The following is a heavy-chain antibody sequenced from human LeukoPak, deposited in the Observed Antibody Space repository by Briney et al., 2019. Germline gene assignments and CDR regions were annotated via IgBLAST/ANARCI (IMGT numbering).Heavy chain of an antibody. V-gene: IGHV3-9*01. CDR2: ISWNSGSI. D-gene: IGHD5-24*01. CDR1: GFTFDDYA. J-gene: IGHJ4*02. Sequence: GGSLRLSCAASGFTFDDYAMHWVRQAPGKGLEWVSGISWNSGSIGYADSVKGRFTISRDNAKNSLYLQMNSLRAEDTALYYCAKDRRDGYNYAIDYWGQGTLVTVSS. CDR3: AKDRRDGYNYAIDY.